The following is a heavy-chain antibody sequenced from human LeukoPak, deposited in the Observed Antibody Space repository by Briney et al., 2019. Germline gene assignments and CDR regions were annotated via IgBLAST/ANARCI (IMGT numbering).Heavy chain of an antibody. CDR2: ISSSSSYI. D-gene: IGHD6-13*01. CDR3: ASLLIAAAATDY. CDR1: GFTFSSYG. J-gene: IGHJ4*02. Sequence: PGGSLRLSCAASGFTFSSYGMNWVRQAPGPGLEWVSSISSSSSYIYYADSVKGRFTISRDNAKNSLYLQMNSLRAEDTAVYYCASLLIAAAATDYWGQGTLVTVSS. V-gene: IGHV3-21*01.